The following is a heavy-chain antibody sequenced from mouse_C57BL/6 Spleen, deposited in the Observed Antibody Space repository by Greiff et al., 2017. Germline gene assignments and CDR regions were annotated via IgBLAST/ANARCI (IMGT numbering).Heavy chain of an antibody. Sequence: QVQLQQPGTELVKPGASVKLSCKASGYTFTSYWMHWVKQRPGQGLEWIGNINPSNGGTNYNEKFQSKATLTVDKSSSTAYMQRSSLTSEDSAVYYWAREDYDERYYLAYGGQGTTLTASS. CDR2: INPSNGGT. J-gene: IGHJ2*01. CDR1: GYTFTSYW. V-gene: IGHV1-53*01. CDR3: AREDYDERYYLAY. D-gene: IGHD2-4*01.